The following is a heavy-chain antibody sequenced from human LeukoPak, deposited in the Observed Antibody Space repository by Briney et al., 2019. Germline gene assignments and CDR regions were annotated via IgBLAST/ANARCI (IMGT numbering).Heavy chain of an antibody. CDR1: GFTFSSYS. CDR2: ISSSSSYI. D-gene: IGHD5-12*01. J-gene: IGHJ4*02. Sequence: GGSLRLSCAASGFTFSSYSMNWVRQAPGKGLEWVSSISSSSSYIYYADSVKGRFTISRDNAKNSLYLQMNSLRAEDTAVYYCVRGDIVATTLDYWGQGTLVTVFS. V-gene: IGHV3-21*01. CDR3: VRGDIVATTLDY.